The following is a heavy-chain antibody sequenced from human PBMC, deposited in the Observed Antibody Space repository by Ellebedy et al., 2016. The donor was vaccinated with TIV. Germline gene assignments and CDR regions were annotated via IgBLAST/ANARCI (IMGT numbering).Heavy chain of an antibody. CDR1: GFTFSSST. J-gene: IGHJ3*01. D-gene: IGHD6-19*01. V-gene: IGHV3-30*04. CDR2: VSFDGRAV. Sequence: GGSLRLSXAASGFTFSSSTMQWVRQAPGWGLDWVAGVSFDGRAVHYADSVKGRFTISRDNSKNTLSLQMNSLRGEDSAIYYCARGPYSSGHCDAFDVWGRGTAVTVSS. CDR3: ARGPYSSGHCDAFDV.